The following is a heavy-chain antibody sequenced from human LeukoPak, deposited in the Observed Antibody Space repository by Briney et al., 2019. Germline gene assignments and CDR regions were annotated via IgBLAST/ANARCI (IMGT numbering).Heavy chain of an antibody. V-gene: IGHV3-23*01. CDR1: GFTFSNYG. CDR3: AKTNGYYDY. D-gene: IGHD3-22*01. Sequence: GGFLRLSCAASGFTFSNYGMSWVRQAPGKGLEWVSSISGSGDNTYYADSVKGRSAISRDNSKNTLYLQMDSLRVEDTAVYHCAKTNGYYDYWGRGTLVTVSS. J-gene: IGHJ4*02. CDR2: ISGSGDNT.